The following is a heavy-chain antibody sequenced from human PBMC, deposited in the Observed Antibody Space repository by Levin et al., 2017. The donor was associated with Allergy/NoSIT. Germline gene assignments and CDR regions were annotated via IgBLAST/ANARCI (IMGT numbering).Heavy chain of an antibody. D-gene: IGHD2-8*01. J-gene: IGHJ6*02. CDR3: ARFTNYAMDG. CDR1: GFTFSSHA. CDR2: SSGSGGRT. V-gene: IGHV3-23*01. Sequence: GGSLRLSCAASGFTFSSHAMTWVRQAPGTGLEWVSFSSGSGGRTYYADSMKGRFTISRDNSKNTLYLQLNSLRAEDTAIYYCARFTNYAMDGWGHGTTVTVSS.